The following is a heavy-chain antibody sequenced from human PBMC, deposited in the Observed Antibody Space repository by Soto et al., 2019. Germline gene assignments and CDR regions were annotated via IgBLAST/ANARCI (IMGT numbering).Heavy chain of an antibody. CDR2: ISYSGTT. CDR1: GGSISSGKYY. D-gene: IGHD4-17*01. V-gene: IGHV4-30-4*01. J-gene: IGHJ4*02. CDR3: ATMGTPVTGLYYFDY. Sequence: SENLSLTCTVSGGSISSGKYYCSWIRQPPGKCQEWIWFISYSGTTHYSASLRSRVSISVDTSKNQFSLDLSSVTAADTAVYYCATMGTPVTGLYYFDYWGQGTLVTVSS.